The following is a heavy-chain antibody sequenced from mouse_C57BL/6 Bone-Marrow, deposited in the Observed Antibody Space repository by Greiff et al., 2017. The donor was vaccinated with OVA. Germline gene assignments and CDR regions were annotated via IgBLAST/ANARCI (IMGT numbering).Heavy chain of an antibody. CDR2: INYDGSST. V-gene: IGHV5-16*01. CDR3: ARVDYYGSSDGWYFDV. Sequence: EVMLVESEGGLVQPGSSMKLSCTASGFTFSDYYMAWVRQVPEKGLEWVANINYDGSSTYYLDSLKSRFIISRDNAKNILYLQMSSLKSEDTATYYCARVDYYGSSDGWYFDVWGTGTTVTVSS. J-gene: IGHJ1*03. D-gene: IGHD1-1*01. CDR1: GFTFSDYY.